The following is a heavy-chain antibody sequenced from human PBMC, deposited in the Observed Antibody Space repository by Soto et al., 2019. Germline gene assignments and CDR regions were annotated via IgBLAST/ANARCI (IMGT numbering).Heavy chain of an antibody. Sequence: PGGSLRLSCAASGFTFSDYWMSWIRQAPGKGLEWVANIKQDGSQKYYVDSVKGQFTISRDNAKNSLYLQMNSLRVEDTAVYYCAPAEDWAPGGRIWGRGTMVTVSS. CDR2: IKQDGSQK. J-gene: IGHJ3*02. V-gene: IGHV3-7*01. D-gene: IGHD3-9*01. CDR3: APAEDWAPGGRI. CDR1: GFTFSDYW.